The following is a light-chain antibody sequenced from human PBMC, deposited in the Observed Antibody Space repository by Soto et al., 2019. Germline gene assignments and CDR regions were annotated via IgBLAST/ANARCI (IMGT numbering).Light chain of an antibody. CDR1: QSIGKH. J-gene: IGKJ5*01. V-gene: IGKV1-39*01. CDR2: GAS. Sequence: DIQLSLSPSFMSAFVGDTVNITCRASQSIGKHLNWYQQKPGKAHKFIIYGASTLQSGVPSRFTGGGAGTDFTLTVNSLQAEDFAIYYCKQSYSSPTTFGQGTRLDIK. CDR3: KQSYSSPTT.